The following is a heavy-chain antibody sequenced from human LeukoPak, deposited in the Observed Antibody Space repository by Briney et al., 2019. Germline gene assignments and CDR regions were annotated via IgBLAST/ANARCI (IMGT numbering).Heavy chain of an antibody. Sequence: PGGSLRLSCAASGFTFSSYAMSWVRQAPGKGLEWVSAISGSGGSTYYADSVKGRFTISRDNAKNTLYLQMNSLRAEDTAVYYCARASPRDSSGGPYYYYYMDVWGKGTTVTVSS. CDR2: ISGSGGST. J-gene: IGHJ6*03. CDR3: ARASPRDSSGGPYYYYYMDV. V-gene: IGHV3-23*01. CDR1: GFTFSSYA. D-gene: IGHD6-19*01.